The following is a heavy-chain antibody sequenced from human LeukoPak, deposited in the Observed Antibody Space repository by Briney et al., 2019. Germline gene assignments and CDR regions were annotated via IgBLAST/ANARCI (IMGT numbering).Heavy chain of an antibody. CDR3: AGDGYDLDTDMVSTIFDY. V-gene: IGHV3-33*01. CDR2: IWYDGSNK. Sequence: ESGRSLRLSCAASGFTFSSYGMHWVRQAPGKGLEWVALIWYDGSNKYYADSVKGRFTISRDNSKNTLYVQMNSLRAEDTAVYYCAGDGYDLDTDMVSTIFDYWGQGTLVTVSS. D-gene: IGHD5-18*01. CDR1: GFTFSSYG. J-gene: IGHJ4*02.